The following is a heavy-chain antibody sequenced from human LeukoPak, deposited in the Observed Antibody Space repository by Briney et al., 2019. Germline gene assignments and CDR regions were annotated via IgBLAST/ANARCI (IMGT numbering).Heavy chain of an antibody. D-gene: IGHD5-12*01. Sequence: SVKVSCKASGGTFSSYAISWVRQAPGQGLEWMGRIIPILGMANYAQKFQGRVTITADKSTSTAYMELSSLRSEDTAVYYCARDQEYSGYGDYWGQGTLVTVSS. J-gene: IGHJ4*02. CDR3: ARDQEYSGYGDY. CDR2: IIPILGMA. CDR1: GGTFSSYA. V-gene: IGHV1-69*04.